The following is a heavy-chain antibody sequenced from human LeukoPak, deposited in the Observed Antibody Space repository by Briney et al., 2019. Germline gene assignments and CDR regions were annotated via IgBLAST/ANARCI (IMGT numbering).Heavy chain of an antibody. D-gene: IGHD3-16*01. J-gene: IGHJ4*02. CDR3: AKDRGFNYGYGFDY. CDR2: ISGSAGST. V-gene: IGHV3-23*01. Sequence: GGSLRLSCAASGFTFSDYVMSWVRQTPGWGLEWVSTISGSAGSTHNADSVKGRFTISRDNSKNTLYLHVSSLRVEDTAVYYCAKDRGFNYGYGFDYWGQGNLVTVSS. CDR1: GFTFSDYV.